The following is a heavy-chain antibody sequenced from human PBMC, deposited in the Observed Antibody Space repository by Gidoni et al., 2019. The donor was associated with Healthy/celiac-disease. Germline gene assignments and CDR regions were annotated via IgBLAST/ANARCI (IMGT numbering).Heavy chain of an antibody. CDR3: ARPPSGRFSSYYGMDV. CDR1: GFTFSSYW. D-gene: IGHD3-3*01. V-gene: IGHV3-7*05. J-gene: IGHJ6*02. Sequence: EVQLVESGGGLVQPGGSLRLSCAASGFTFSSYWMSWGRQAPGKGLEWVANIKQDGSEKYYVDSVKGRFTISRDNSKNSLYLQMNSLRAEDTAVYYCARPPSGRFSSYYGMDVWGQGTTVTVSS. CDR2: IKQDGSEK.